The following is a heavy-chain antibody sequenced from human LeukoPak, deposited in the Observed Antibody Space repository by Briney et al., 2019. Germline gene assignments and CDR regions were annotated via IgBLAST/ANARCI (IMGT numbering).Heavy chain of an antibody. D-gene: IGHD3-22*01. J-gene: IGHJ4*02. V-gene: IGHV4-59*01. Sequence: SETLSLTCTVSGASISSYYWSWIRQPPGKGLEWIGYTFRSVTTKYHPSLQSRVSISLDTSKNQFSLDMTSVTVADTAVYYCATYSDITGSFDHWGQGTLVTVSS. CDR2: TFRSVTT. CDR3: ATYSDITGSFDH. CDR1: GASISSYY.